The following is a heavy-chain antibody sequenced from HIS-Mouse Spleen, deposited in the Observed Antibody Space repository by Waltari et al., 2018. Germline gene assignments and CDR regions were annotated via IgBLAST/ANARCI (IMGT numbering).Heavy chain of an antibody. CDR2: IYYSGST. CDR1: GGSISSYY. J-gene: IGHJ3*02. D-gene: IGHD6-13*01. CDR3: ARGSSWYGHDAFDI. Sequence: QVQLQESGPGLVKPSETLSLTCTVSGGSISSYYWCWIRQPPGKGLEWIGYIYYSGSTNYNPSLKSRVTISVDTSKNQFSLKLSSVTAADTAVYYCARGSSWYGHDAFDIWGQGTMVTVSS. V-gene: IGHV4-59*01.